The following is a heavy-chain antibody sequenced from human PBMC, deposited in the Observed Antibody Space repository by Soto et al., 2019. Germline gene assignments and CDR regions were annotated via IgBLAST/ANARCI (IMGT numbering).Heavy chain of an antibody. Sequence: GGSLRLSCAASGFTFSTYAMNWVRQAPGKGLEWVSAISGRGETTYYGDSVKGRFITSRDNSKNTVYLQMDSLKVEDTAVYYCAKTYVETTYYVTWGQGTLVTVSS. V-gene: IGHV3-23*01. CDR1: GFTFSTYA. D-gene: IGHD3-10*02. J-gene: IGHJ5*02. CDR3: AKTYVETTYYVT. CDR2: ISGRGETT.